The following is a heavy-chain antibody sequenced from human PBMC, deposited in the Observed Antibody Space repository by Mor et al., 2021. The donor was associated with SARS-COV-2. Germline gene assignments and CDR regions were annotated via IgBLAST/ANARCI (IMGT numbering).Heavy chain of an antibody. J-gene: IGHJ6*02. V-gene: IGHV4-39*01. Sequence: YNPSLKSRVTISVDTSKNQFSLKLSSVTAADTAVYYCATLPKGGPYYYYYYGMDVWGQGTTVTISS. CDR3: ATLPKGGPYYYYYYGMDV. D-gene: IGHD3-16*01.